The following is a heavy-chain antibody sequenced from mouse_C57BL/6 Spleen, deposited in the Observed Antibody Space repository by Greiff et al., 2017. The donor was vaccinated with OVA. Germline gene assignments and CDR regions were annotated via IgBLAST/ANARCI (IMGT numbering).Heavy chain of an antibody. J-gene: IGHJ2*01. CDR2: IDPSDSYT. CDR3: VLGYFDY. Sequence: QVQLQQPGAELVKPGASVKLSCKASGYTFTSYWMQWLKQRPGQGLEWIGEIDPSDSYTNYNQKFKGKATLTVDTSSSTAYMQLSSLTSEDSAVYYCVLGYFDYWGQGTTLTVSS. V-gene: IGHV1-50*01. D-gene: IGHD3-3*01. CDR1: GYTFTSYW.